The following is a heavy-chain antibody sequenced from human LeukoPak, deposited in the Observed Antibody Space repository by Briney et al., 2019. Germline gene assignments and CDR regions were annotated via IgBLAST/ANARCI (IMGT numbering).Heavy chain of an antibody. D-gene: IGHD5-12*01. CDR2: IKSKTDGGTT. J-gene: IGHJ4*02. CDR3: TTDIVATIVDY. V-gene: IGHV3-15*01. Sequence: PGGSLRLSCAASGFTFSNAWMSWVRQAPGKGLEWVGCIKSKTDGGTTDYAAPVKGRFTISRDDSKNTLYLQMNSLKTEDTAVYYCTTDIVATIVDYWGQGTLVTVSS. CDR1: GFTFSNAW.